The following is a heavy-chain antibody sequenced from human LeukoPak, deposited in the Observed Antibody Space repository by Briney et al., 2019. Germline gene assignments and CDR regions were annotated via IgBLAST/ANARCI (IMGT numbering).Heavy chain of an antibody. Sequence: ETLSLTCAVYGGSFSGYYWSWIRQPPGKGLEWIGEIDHSGSTNYNPSLKSRVTISVDTSKNQFSLKLSSVTAADTAVYYCARVSYGDYLTSWGQGTLVTVSS. CDR1: GGSFSGYY. CDR2: IDHSGST. V-gene: IGHV4-34*01. J-gene: IGHJ4*02. D-gene: IGHD4-17*01. CDR3: ARVSYGDYLTS.